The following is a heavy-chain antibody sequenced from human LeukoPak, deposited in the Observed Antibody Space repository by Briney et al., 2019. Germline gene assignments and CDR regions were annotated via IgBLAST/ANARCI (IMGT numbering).Heavy chain of an antibody. CDR2: ISGSGANT. D-gene: IGHD3-10*01. Sequence: GGSLRLSCAASGFTFSTYAMSWVRQAPGKGLEWVSTISGSGANTYYADSVRGRFTISRDNSKNTLYLQMNSLRAEDTAVYYCAKYRGFGDSYDSWGQGTLVTVSS. CDR1: GFTFSTYA. V-gene: IGHV3-23*01. CDR3: AKYRGFGDSYDS. J-gene: IGHJ4*02.